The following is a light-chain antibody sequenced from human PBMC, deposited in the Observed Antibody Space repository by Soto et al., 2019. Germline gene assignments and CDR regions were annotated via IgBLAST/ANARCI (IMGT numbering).Light chain of an antibody. J-gene: IGLJ1*01. CDR2: DVS. CDR3: SSYTSSSPLYV. V-gene: IGLV2-14*01. Sequence: QSVLTHPASVSGSPGQSITISCPGTSSDIGNYNYVSWYQQHPGKAPKLMIYDVSNRPSGVSNRFSGSKSGHAASLTISGLQAEDEADYYCSSYTSSSPLYVFGTGTKVTVL. CDR1: SSDIGNYNY.